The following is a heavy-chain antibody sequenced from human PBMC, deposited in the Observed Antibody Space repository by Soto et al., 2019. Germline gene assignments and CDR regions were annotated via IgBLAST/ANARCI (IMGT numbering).Heavy chain of an antibody. CDR2: ISYDGSNK. D-gene: IGHD2-15*01. J-gene: IGHJ4*02. Sequence: QVQLVESGGGVVQPGRSLRLSCAASGFTFSSYGMHWVRQAPGKGLEWVAVISYDGSNKYYADSVKGRFTISRDNSKNTLYLQMNSLRAEDTAVYYCAKDLGGNGLPSDYWGQGTLVTVCS. V-gene: IGHV3-30*18. CDR1: GFTFSSYG. CDR3: AKDLGGNGLPSDY.